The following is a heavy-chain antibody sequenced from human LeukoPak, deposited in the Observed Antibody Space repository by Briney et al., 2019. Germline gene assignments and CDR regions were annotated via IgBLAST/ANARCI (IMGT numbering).Heavy chain of an antibody. CDR3: ATSRGYSSGWYWFDP. V-gene: IGHV3-23*01. CDR2: ISGSGGST. Sequence: TGGSLRLSCAASGFTFSSYAMSWVRQAPGKGLEWVSAISGSGGSTYYADSVKGRFTISRDNSKNTLYLQMNSLRAEDTAVYYCATSRGYSSGWYWFDPWGQGTLVTVSS. D-gene: IGHD6-19*01. CDR1: GFTFSSYA. J-gene: IGHJ5*02.